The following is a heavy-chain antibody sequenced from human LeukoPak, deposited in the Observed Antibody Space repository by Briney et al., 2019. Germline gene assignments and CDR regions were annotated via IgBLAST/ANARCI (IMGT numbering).Heavy chain of an antibody. CDR2: IYTSGST. Sequence: SQTLSLTCSVSGDSIRSGTYYWSWIRQPAGKGLEWIGRIYTSGSTSYNPSLKSRAPISVDTSKNQFSLKLTSVTPTDRAEYYCARGGGATRIVSWGQGNLCTASS. CDR3: ARGGGATRIVS. CDR1: GDSIRSGTYY. V-gene: IGHV4-61*02. D-gene: IGHD2-21*01. J-gene: IGHJ5*02.